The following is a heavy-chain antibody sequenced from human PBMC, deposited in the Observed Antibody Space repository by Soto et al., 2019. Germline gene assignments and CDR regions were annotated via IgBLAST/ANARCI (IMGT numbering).Heavy chain of an antibody. CDR2: ISSSSSYI. CDR1: GFTFSSYS. J-gene: IGHJ4*02. D-gene: IGHD6-6*01. CDR3: ARDPSSSSHYGLDY. V-gene: IGHV3-21*01. Sequence: GGSLRLSCAASGFTFSSYSMNWVRQAPGKGLEWVSSISSSSSYIYYADSVKGRFTISRDNAENSLYLQMNSLRAEDTAVYYCARDPSSSSHYGLDYWGQGTLVTVSS.